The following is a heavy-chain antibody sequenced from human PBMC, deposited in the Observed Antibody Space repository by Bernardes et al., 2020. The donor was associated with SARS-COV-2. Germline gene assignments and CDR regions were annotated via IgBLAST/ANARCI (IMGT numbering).Heavy chain of an antibody. CDR3: ARDWFGELKVNYYYGMDV. D-gene: IGHD3-10*01. CDR1: GFTFSSYC. CDR2: IKQDGSEK. J-gene: IGHJ6*02. Sequence: GGSLRLSCAASGFTFSSYCMSWVRQAPGKGLEWVANIKQDGSEKYYVDSVKGRFTISRDNAKNSLYLQMNSLRAEDTAVYYCARDWFGELKVNYYYGMDVWGQGTTVTVSS. V-gene: IGHV3-7*01.